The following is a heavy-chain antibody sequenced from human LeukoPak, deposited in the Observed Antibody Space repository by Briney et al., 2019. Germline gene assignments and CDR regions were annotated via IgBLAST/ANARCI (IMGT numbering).Heavy chain of an antibody. D-gene: IGHD6-13*01. V-gene: IGHV3-30*04. CDR3: AREMEIAAVGGSTDY. CDR1: GFTFSSYG. CDR2: ISYDGSNK. Sequence: SGGSLRLSCAASGFTFSSYGMHWVRQAPGKGLEWVAVISYDGSNKYYADSVKGRFTISRDNSKNTLYLQMNSLRAEDTAVYYCAREMEIAAVGGSTDYWGQGTLVTVSS. J-gene: IGHJ4*02.